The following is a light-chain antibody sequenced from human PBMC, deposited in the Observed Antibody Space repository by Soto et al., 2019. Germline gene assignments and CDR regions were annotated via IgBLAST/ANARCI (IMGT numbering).Light chain of an antibody. Sequence: QSALTQPASVSGSPGKSITISCTGTSSDVGSYNLVSWYQQHPGKAPKLMIYEGSKRPSGVSNRFSGSKSGNTASLTISGLQAEDEAEYYCCSYAGSRTVVFGGVTKLTVL. V-gene: IGLV2-23*01. J-gene: IGLJ2*01. CDR2: EGS. CDR1: SSDVGSYNL. CDR3: CSYAGSRTVV.